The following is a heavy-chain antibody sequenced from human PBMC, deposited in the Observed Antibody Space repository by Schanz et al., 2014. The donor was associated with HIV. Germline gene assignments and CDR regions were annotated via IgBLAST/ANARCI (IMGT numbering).Heavy chain of an antibody. Sequence: QVQLVQSGAEVKKPGASVKVSCKASGYTFIGYFMHWVRQAPGQGLEWMGWIKPNSGATKFARKFQGRVTMTRDTSINTAYMELRRLTYDDTAVYFCARDFNIGDQYYFDHWGQGTLVTVSS. V-gene: IGHV1-2*02. J-gene: IGHJ4*02. CDR2: IKPNSGAT. CDR3: ARDFNIGDQYYFDH. CDR1: GYTFIGYF. D-gene: IGHD2-21*02.